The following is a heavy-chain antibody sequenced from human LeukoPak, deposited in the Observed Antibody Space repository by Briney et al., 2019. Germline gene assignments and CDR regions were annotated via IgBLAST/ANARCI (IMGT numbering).Heavy chain of an antibody. CDR3: TGEWVVVAAKGRDNWFDP. CDR1: GFTFSGSA. V-gene: IGHV3-73*01. Sequence: GGSLKLSCAASGFTFSGSAMHWVRQASGKGLEWVGRIRSKANSYATAYAASVKGRFTISRDDSKNTAYLQMNSLKTEDTAVYYCTGEWVVVAAKGRDNWFDPWGQGTLVTVSS. J-gene: IGHJ5*02. D-gene: IGHD2-15*01. CDR2: IRSKANSYAT.